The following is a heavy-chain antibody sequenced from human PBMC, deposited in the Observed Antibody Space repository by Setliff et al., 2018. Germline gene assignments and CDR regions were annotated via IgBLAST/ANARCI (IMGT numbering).Heavy chain of an antibody. CDR1: VVSIRSYY. CDR2: INYSGNS. V-gene: IGHV4-59*12. J-gene: IGHJ5*02. D-gene: IGHD1-1*01. CDR3: ARTTGSTHNWLDP. Sequence: SETLSLTCTVSVVSIRSYYWSWIRQPPGKGLEWIGNINYSGNSNYIPSLKSRVTISVDTPKNQFSLKLSSVTAADTAVYYCARTTGSTHNWLDPWGPGTLVTVSS.